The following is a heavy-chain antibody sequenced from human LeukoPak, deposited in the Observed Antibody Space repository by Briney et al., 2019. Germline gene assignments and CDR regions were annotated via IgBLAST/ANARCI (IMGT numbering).Heavy chain of an antibody. D-gene: IGHD6-13*01. CDR2: IYTSGST. J-gene: IGHJ5*02. V-gene: IGHV4-4*07. CDR1: GGSISSYY. Sequence: SETLSLACTVSGGSISSYYWSWIRQPAGKGLEWIGPIYTSGSTNYTPSLKSRVTMSVDTSKNQFSLKLSSVSAADTAVYYCASESWGIAAAGRGDGFDPWGQGTLVTVSS. CDR3: ASESWGIAAAGRGDGFDP.